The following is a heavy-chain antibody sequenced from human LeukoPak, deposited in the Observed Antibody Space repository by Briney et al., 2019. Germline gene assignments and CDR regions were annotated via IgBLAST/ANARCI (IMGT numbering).Heavy chain of an antibody. J-gene: IGHJ3*02. CDR1: GGSFSGYY. V-gene: IGHV4-34*01. D-gene: IGHD3-10*01. CDR3: ARERPPYYYGSGSYRAFDI. CDR2: INHSGST. Sequence: SSETLSLTCAVYGGSFSGYYWSWIRQPPGKGLEWFGEINHSGSTNYNPSLKSRVTISVDTSKNQFSLKLSSVTAADTAVYYCARERPPYYYGSGSYRAFDIWGQGTMVTVSS.